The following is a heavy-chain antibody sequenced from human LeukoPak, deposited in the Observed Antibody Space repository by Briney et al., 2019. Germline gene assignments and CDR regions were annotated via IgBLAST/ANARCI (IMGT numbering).Heavy chain of an antibody. CDR1: EFTFSGHS. CDR2: ISSSSSFI. J-gene: IGHJ5*02. Sequence: GGSLRLSCAASEFTFSGHSMNWVRQAPGKGLEWVSSISSSSSFIYYAESVKGRFTTSRDNAKKSLFLQMNSLRVEDTAVYYCARDWGQGWNYVGAFDPWGRGTLVTVSS. CDR3: ARDWGQGWNYVGAFDP. D-gene: IGHD1-7*01. V-gene: IGHV3-21*01.